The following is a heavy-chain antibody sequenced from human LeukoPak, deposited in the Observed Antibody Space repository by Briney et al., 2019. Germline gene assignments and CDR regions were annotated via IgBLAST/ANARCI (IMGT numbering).Heavy chain of an antibody. CDR3: ARLTGYSSSWYYYYYGMDV. J-gene: IGHJ6*02. CDR2: IYYSGST. CDR1: GGSISSYY. Sequence: SETLSLTCTVSGGSISSYYWSWIRQPPGEGLEWIGYIYYSGSTNYNPSLKSRVTISVDTSKNQFSLKLSSVTAADTAVYYCARLTGYSSSWYYYYYGMDVWGQGTTVTVSS. V-gene: IGHV4-59*08. D-gene: IGHD6-13*01.